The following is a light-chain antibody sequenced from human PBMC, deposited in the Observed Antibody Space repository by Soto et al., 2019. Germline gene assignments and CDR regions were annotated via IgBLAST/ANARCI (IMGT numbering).Light chain of an antibody. J-gene: IGKJ1*01. CDR3: QQYGRSPWT. V-gene: IGKV3-20*01. Sequence: EIVLTQSPGTLSLSPGERATLSCGASQSVSNTYLAWYQQKPGQAPRLLIYGTSSRATGIPDRFSGSGSGTDFTLTISRLEPEDFAVYYCQQYGRSPWTFGQGTKVEIK. CDR2: GTS. CDR1: QSVSNTY.